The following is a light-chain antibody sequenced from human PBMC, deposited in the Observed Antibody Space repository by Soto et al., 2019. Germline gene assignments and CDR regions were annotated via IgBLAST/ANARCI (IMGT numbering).Light chain of an antibody. CDR3: QQYKNWPPWT. V-gene: IGKV3-15*01. J-gene: IGKJ1*01. Sequence: EIVMTQSPATLSVSPGERATLSCRASQSVNIDLAWYQQKPGQAPSLLIYGASVRAPGIPARFSGSGSGTEFILTISSLQSEDFAVYYCQQYKNWPPWTFGQGTKVEIK. CDR2: GAS. CDR1: QSVNID.